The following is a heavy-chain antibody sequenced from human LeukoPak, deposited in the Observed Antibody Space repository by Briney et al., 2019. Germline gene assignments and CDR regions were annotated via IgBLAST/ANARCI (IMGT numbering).Heavy chain of an antibody. V-gene: IGHV4-31*03. Sequence: PQTLSLTCTVSGGSISSGGYYWSWIRQHPGKGLEWIGYIYYSGSTYYNPSLKSRVTISEDTSKNQFSLKLSSVTAADTAVYYCARVGHDSSGYYYFDYWGQGTLVTVSS. D-gene: IGHD3-22*01. J-gene: IGHJ4*02. CDR3: ARVGHDSSGYYYFDY. CDR1: GGSISSGGYY. CDR2: IYYSGST.